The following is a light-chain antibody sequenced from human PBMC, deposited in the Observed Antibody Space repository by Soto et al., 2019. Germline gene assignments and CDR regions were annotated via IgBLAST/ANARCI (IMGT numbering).Light chain of an antibody. CDR2: GAS. CDR3: QESYRTPRWT. CDR1: QSVSSSY. Sequence: EIAFSQSPGTLSLSPGERAPLSCRASQSVSSSYFDGYQQKPGQAPRLLIYGASSRATGIPDRFSGSGSGTDFTLTISSLQPEDFATYYCQESYRTPRWTFGQGTKVDNK. J-gene: IGKJ1*01. V-gene: IGKV3-20*01.